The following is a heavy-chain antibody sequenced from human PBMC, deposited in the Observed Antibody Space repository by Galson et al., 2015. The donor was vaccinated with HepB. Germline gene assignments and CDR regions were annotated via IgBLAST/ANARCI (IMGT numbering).Heavy chain of an antibody. CDR1: GFTFSTYS. V-gene: IGHV3-48*01. D-gene: IGHD3-10*01. Sequence: SLRLSCAASGFTFSTYSMNWVRQAPGKGLEWVSYISSSSYNIYYADSVKGRFTISRDNAKNSLYLQMGSLRAEDTAVYYCARDPYGTYYFDYWGQGTLVTVSS. CDR3: ARDPYGTYYFDY. CDR2: ISSSSYNI. J-gene: IGHJ4*02.